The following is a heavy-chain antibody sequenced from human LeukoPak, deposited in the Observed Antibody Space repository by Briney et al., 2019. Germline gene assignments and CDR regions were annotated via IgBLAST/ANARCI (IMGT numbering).Heavy chain of an antibody. D-gene: IGHD2-2*01. V-gene: IGHV4-59*08. CDR3: ARHAAFAEYQSHLTHFDY. CDR2: IDYSGSA. J-gene: IGHJ4*02. CDR1: GGALSSYY. Sequence: SETLSLTCTVSGGALSSYYWSWIPQPPGKGLECIGYIDYSGSANYSPSLKRRVTISVDTSKNQFSLKLSSVTAADTAVYYCARHAAFAEYQSHLTHFDYWGQGTLVTVSS.